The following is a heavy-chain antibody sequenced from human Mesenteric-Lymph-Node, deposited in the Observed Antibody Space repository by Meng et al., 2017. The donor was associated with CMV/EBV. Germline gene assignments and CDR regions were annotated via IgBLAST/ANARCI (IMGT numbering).Heavy chain of an antibody. V-gene: IGHV3-74*01. CDR1: GFTFSSYW. J-gene: IGHJ4*02. CDR3: ARCSSGYCSSTSLGY. CDR2: INSDGSST. D-gene: IGHD2-2*01. Sequence: GGSLRLSCAASGFTFSSYWVHWVRQAPGKGLVWVSRINSDGSSTSYADSVKGRFTISRDNAKNTLYLQMNSLRAEDTAVYYCARCSSGYCSSTSLGYWGQGTLVTVSS.